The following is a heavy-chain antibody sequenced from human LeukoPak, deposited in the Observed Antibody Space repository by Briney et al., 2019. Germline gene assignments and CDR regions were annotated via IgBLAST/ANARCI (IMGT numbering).Heavy chain of an antibody. V-gene: IGHV1-46*01. CDR3: ARVSGSYPGTYYFDY. D-gene: IGHD1-26*01. CDR2: INPSGGST. Sequence: ASVKVSCKASGYTFTSYYIHWVRQAPGQGLEWMGIINPSGGSTSYAQKFQGRVTMTRDTSTSTVYMELSSLRSEDTAVYYCARVSGSYPGTYYFDYWGQGTLVTVSS. J-gene: IGHJ4*02. CDR1: GYTFTSYY.